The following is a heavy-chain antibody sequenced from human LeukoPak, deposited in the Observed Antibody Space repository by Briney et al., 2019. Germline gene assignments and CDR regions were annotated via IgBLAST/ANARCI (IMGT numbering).Heavy chain of an antibody. CDR2: INPTGGST. CDR1: GYTFTRYY. Sequence: ASVKVSCKASGYTFTRYYMNRVRQAPGQGLEWMGVINPTGGSTSYAQKFQGRVTMARDTSTSTVYMELSSLRSEDTAVYYCARGLEYYDSSGSHFDYWGQGTLVTVSS. J-gene: IGHJ4*02. V-gene: IGHV1-46*01. CDR3: ARGLEYYDSSGSHFDY. D-gene: IGHD3-22*01.